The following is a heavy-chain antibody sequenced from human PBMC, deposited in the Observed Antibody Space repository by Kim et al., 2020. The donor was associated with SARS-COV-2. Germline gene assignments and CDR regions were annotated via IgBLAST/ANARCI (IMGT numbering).Heavy chain of an antibody. CDR2: INHSGST. CDR3: ATGRVWVVAATRWFDP. D-gene: IGHD2-15*01. J-gene: IGHJ5*02. Sequence: SETLSLTCAVYGGSFSGYYWSWIRQPPGKGLEWIGEINHSGSTNYNPSLKSRVTISVDTSKNQFSLKLSSVTAADTAVYYCATGRVWVVAATRWFDPWGQGTLVTVSS. CDR1: GGSFSGYY. V-gene: IGHV4-34*01.